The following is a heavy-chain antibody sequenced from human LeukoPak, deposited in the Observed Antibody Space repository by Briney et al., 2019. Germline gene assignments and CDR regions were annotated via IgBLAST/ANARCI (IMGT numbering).Heavy chain of an antibody. D-gene: IGHD4-17*01. J-gene: IGHJ4*02. CDR2: ISSSSGYI. Sequence: GTLSLTCAVSGGSISSSNWWNWVRQAPGKGLEWVSSISSSSGYIYYADSVKGRFTISRDNAKNSLYLQMNSLRDEDTAIYYCARETTVIKKIDYWGQGTLVTVSS. V-gene: IGHV3-21*01. CDR1: GGSISSSN. CDR3: ARETTVIKKIDY.